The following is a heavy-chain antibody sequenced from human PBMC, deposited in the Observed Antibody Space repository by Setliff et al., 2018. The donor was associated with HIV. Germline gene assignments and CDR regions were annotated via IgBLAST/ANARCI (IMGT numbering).Heavy chain of an antibody. CDR1: GDSISGYH. Sequence: SETLSLTCTVSGDSISGYHWSWIRQPAGKGLEWIGEIRSSGGTNYNPSLKSRVTISVDTSKNQFSLKLSSVTAADTAVYYCARVGGYVSLDYWGQGTLVTVSS. CDR2: IRSSGGT. D-gene: IGHD5-12*01. CDR3: ARVGGYVSLDY. V-gene: IGHV4-4*07. J-gene: IGHJ4*02.